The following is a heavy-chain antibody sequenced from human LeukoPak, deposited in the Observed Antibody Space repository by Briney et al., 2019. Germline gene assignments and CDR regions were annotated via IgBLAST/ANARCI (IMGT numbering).Heavy chain of an antibody. CDR1: GFTVSSNY. CDR2: IYSGGST. D-gene: IGHD6-13*01. CDR3: ARRPRGAAAGFDY. J-gene: IGHJ4*02. Sequence: GGSLRLSCAASGFTVSSNYMSWVRQAPGKGLEWVSVIYSGGSTYYADSVKGRFTISRDNAKNSLYLQMNSLRAEDTAVYYCARRPRGAAAGFDYWGQGTLVTVSS. V-gene: IGHV3-53*01.